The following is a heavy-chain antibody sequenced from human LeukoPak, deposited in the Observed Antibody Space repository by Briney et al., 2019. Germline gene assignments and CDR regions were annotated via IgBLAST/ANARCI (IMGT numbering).Heavy chain of an antibody. CDR2: IYPGDSDT. J-gene: IGHJ4*02. CDR1: GYSFTSYW. CDR3: ARNYGIAAAGVDY. V-gene: IGHV5-51*01. D-gene: IGHD6-13*01. Sequence: GESLKISWKGSGYSFTSYWIGWVRQMPGKGPEWMGIIYPGDSDTRYSPSFQGQVTISADKSISTAYLQWSSLKASDTAMYYCARNYGIAAAGVDYWGQGTLVTVSS.